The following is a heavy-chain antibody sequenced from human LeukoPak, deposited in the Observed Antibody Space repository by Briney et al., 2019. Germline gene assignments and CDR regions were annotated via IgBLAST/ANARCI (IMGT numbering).Heavy chain of an antibody. D-gene: IGHD6-19*01. Sequence: GGSLRLSCAASGFTFSSYAMHWVRQAPGKGLEWVAVISYDGTNKYYADSVKGRFTISKDNSKNTLYLQMNSLRAEDTAVYYCARETSSGWEFDYWGQGTLVTVSP. CDR3: ARETSSGWEFDY. CDR2: ISYDGTNK. CDR1: GFTFSSYA. V-gene: IGHV3-30-3*01. J-gene: IGHJ4*02.